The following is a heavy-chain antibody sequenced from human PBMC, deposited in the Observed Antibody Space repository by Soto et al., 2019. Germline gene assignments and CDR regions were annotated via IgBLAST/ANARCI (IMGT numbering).Heavy chain of an antibody. V-gene: IGHV4-39*01. CDR2: IYHTGNA. D-gene: IGHD3-22*01. J-gene: IGHJ5*02. Sequence: SQMLPLTCSVSGDSISNSRFYWAWIRQPPGEGLEWIGSIYHTGNAYYNPSLKSRVTISVDTSKNQFSLKLTSVTAADAALYYCARDFFDSSDYTTNWFDPWGQGTLVSVSS. CDR3: ARDFFDSSDYTTNWFDP. CDR1: GDSISNSRFY.